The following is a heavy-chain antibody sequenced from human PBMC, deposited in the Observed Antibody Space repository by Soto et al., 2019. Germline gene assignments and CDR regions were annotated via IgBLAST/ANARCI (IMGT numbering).Heavy chain of an antibody. J-gene: IGHJ6*02. CDR2: TNYRSKWYN. CDR1: GDSVSSNSAA. V-gene: IGHV6-1*01. CDR3: ARDPSIAARRNYYCGLDV. D-gene: IGHD6-6*01. Sequence: SQTLSLTCAISGDSVSSNSAAWNWIRQSPSRGLEWLGRTNYRSKWYNDYAVAVTRLITINPATSKNQFSLQLNSGTPEDTAVYYCARDPSIAARRNYYCGLDVWGQGTMVTVSS.